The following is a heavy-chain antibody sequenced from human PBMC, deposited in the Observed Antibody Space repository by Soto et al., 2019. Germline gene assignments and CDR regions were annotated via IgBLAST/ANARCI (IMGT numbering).Heavy chain of an antibody. V-gene: IGHV1-58*02. CDR3: AATSEPRATLPRYYYYYYYMDA. CDR2: IVVGSGNT. Sequence: SVKVSCKASGFTFTSSAMQWVRQARGQRLEWIGWIVVGSGNTNYAQKFQERVTITRDMSTSTAYMELSSLRSEDTAVYYCAATSEPRATLPRYYYYYYYMDAWAKGPRSPSP. J-gene: IGHJ6*03. CDR1: GFTFTSSA. D-gene: IGHD1-26*01.